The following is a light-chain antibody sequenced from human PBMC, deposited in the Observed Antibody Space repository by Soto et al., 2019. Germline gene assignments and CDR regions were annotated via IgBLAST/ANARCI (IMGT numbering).Light chain of an antibody. V-gene: IGKV1-12*01. CDR1: QGVSTS. Sequence: DIQMTQSPSSVSASVGDRITITCRASQGVSTSLAWYQQEPGKAPKLLICSVSNLQSGVPSRFRGSGSGTDFTLTISSLQPEDSAIYDCQQAKNFPWTFGQGTKVEIK. CDR3: QQAKNFPWT. J-gene: IGKJ1*01. CDR2: SVS.